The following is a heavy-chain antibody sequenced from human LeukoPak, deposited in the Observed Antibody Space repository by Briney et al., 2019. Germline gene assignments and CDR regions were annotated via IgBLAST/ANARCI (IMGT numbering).Heavy chain of an antibody. CDR1: GFSFSSYS. V-gene: IGHV3-21*01. CDR2: ISSSSSYI. D-gene: IGHD3-22*01. Sequence: PGGSLRLSCAASGFSFSSYSMNWVRQTPGKGLGWVSSISSSSSYIYYAASVKGRFTISRDNAKNSLYLQMNSLRAEDTAVYYCARERTYDSSGYYYTVDAFDIWGQGTMVTVSS. J-gene: IGHJ3*02. CDR3: ARERTYDSSGYYYTVDAFDI.